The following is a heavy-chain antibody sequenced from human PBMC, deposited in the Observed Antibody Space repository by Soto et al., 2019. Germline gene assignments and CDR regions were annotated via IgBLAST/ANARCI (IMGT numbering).Heavy chain of an antibody. J-gene: IGHJ2*01. CDR3: QAEDGIRDTVPVSAFLLNRSSDL. Sequence: GKGLEWVSAISYGGGTTYYADSVKGRFTISRDNSKNTLYLQMNSLRAEDMAFFFFQAEDGIRDTVPVSAFLLNRSSDL. V-gene: IGHV3-23*01. D-gene: IGHD2-15*01. CDR2: ISYGGGTT.